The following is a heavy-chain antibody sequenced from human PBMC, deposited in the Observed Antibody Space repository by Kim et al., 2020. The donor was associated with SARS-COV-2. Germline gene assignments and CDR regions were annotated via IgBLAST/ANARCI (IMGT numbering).Heavy chain of an antibody. CDR3: ARVYGDYRYYYYYGMDV. D-gene: IGHD4-17*01. J-gene: IGHJ6*02. Sequence: GGSLRLSCAASGFTFSSYSMNWVRQAPGKGLEWVSSISSSSSYIYYADSVKGRFTISRDNAKNSLYLQMNSLRAEDTAVYYCARVYGDYRYYYYYGMDVWGQGTTVTVSS. CDR1: GFTFSSYS. V-gene: IGHV3-21*01. CDR2: ISSSSSYI.